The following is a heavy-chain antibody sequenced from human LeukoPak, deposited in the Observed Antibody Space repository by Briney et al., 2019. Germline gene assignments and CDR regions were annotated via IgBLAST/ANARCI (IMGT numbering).Heavy chain of an antibody. CDR3: AREVIAVAGTSWFDP. CDR1: GFTVSSNY. Sequence: GGSLRLSCAASGFTVSSNYMSWVRQAPGKGLEWVSVIYSGGSTYYADSVKGRFTISRDNSKNTLYLQMNSLRAEDTAVYYCAREVIAVAGTSWFDPWGQGTLVTVSS. V-gene: IGHV3-53*01. J-gene: IGHJ5*02. D-gene: IGHD6-19*01. CDR2: IYSGGST.